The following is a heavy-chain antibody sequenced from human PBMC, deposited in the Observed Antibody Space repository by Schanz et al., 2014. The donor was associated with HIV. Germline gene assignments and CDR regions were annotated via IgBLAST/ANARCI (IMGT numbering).Heavy chain of an antibody. CDR2: INPSGGST. CDR3: AKGRYWNGDY. Sequence: QVQLVQSGAEVKKPGASVKVSCKASGYNFTNYYIHWVRQAPGQGLEWMGIINPSGGSTTYAQKFKGRVTLSMDTSTNTVYMELSNLRSKDTAVFYCAKGRYWNGDYWGQGTLVTVSS. CDR1: GYNFTNYY. D-gene: IGHD1-1*01. V-gene: IGHV1-46*01. J-gene: IGHJ4*02.